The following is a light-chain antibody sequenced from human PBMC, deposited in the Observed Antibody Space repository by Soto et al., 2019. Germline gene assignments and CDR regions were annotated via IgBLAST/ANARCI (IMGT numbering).Light chain of an antibody. CDR1: SSNIGSYT. CDR3: SAWDDSLNGPV. Sequence: QSVLTQPPSASGTPGQRVTISCSGSSSNIGSYTVNWFQQLPGTAPKLLVYSSNQRPSGVPDRFSGSKSGTSASLAISGLQSEDEADYDCSAWDDSLNGPVFGGGTKLTVL. V-gene: IGLV1-44*01. J-gene: IGLJ2*01. CDR2: SSN.